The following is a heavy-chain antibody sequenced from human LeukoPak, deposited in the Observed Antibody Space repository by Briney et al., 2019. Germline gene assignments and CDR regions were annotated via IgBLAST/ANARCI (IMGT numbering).Heavy chain of an antibody. D-gene: IGHD2-2*01. CDR2: IYYSGST. J-gene: IGHJ5*02. Sequence: SETLSLTCTVSGGSISSYYWGWIRQPPGKGLERIGSIYYSGSTYYNPSLKSRVTISVDTSKNQFSLKLSSVTAADTAVYYCARRQYQLLGPLRFDPWGQGTLVTVSS. CDR1: GGSISSYY. V-gene: IGHV4-39*01. CDR3: ARRQYQLLGPLRFDP.